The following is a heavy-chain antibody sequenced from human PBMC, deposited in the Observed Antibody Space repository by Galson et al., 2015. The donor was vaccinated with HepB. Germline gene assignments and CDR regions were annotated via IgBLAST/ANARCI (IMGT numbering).Heavy chain of an antibody. CDR2: IYSSGST. J-gene: IGHJ5*02. CDR1: GGSIRSYY. Sequence: SETLSLTCTVSGGSIRSYYWSWIRQAPGKGLEWIGYIYSSGSTNYNPSLKSRVSMSLDTSQNQVSLKMTSVTAADTAVYYCARRSYGSGSDNWFDPWGQGTLVTVSS. CDR3: ARRSYGSGSDNWFDP. D-gene: IGHD3-10*01. V-gene: IGHV4-59*08.